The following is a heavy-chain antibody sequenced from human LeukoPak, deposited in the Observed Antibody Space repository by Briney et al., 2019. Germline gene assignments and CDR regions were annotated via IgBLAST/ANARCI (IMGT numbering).Heavy chain of an antibody. Sequence: SQTLSLTCTVSGGSISSGSYYWSGIRQPAGKGLEWIGRIYTSGSTNYNPSLKSRVTISVDTSKNQFSLKLSSVTAADTAVYYCASESITIFGVVNAQYYYYYYMDVWGKGTTVTVSS. D-gene: IGHD3-3*01. CDR3: ASESITIFGVVNAQYYYYYYMDV. CDR2: IYTSGST. CDR1: GGSISSGSYY. V-gene: IGHV4-61*02. J-gene: IGHJ6*03.